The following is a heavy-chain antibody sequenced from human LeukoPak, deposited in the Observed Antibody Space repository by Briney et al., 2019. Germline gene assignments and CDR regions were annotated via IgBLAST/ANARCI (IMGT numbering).Heavy chain of an antibody. V-gene: IGHV3-30*18. CDR3: AKVGAAGTTGQYYFDY. Sequence: GGSLRLSCAASGFTFSSYGMHWVRQAPGKGLEWVAVISYDGSNKYYADSVKGRFTISRDNSKNTLYLQMNSLRAEDTAVYYCAKVGAAGTTGQYYFDYWGQGTLVTVSS. D-gene: IGHD1-1*01. J-gene: IGHJ4*02. CDR1: GFTFSSYG. CDR2: ISYDGSNK.